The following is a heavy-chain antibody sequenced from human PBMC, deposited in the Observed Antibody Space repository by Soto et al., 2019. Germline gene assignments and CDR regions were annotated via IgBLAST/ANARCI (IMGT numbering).Heavy chain of an antibody. J-gene: IGHJ4*02. Sequence: QVQLVESGGGVVQPGRSLRLSCAPSGFTFSSYAMHWVRQAPGKGLAWVAVISYDGSNKYYADSVKGRFTISRDNSKNTLYLQMNSLRAEDTAVYYCARDFKFLYYDSSGSFDYWGQGTLVTVSS. CDR1: GFTFSSYA. D-gene: IGHD3-22*01. V-gene: IGHV3-30-3*01. CDR3: ARDFKFLYYDSSGSFDY. CDR2: ISYDGSNK.